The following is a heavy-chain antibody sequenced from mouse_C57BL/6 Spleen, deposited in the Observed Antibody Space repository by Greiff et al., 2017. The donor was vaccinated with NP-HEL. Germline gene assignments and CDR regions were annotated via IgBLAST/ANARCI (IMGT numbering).Heavy chain of an antibody. CDR2: IDPSDSYT. D-gene: IGHD2-5*01. CDR1: GYTFTSYW. Sequence: QVQLQQPGAELVKPGASVKLSCKASGYTFTSYWLQWVKQRPGQGLEWIGEIDPSDSYTNYNQKFKGKATLTVDTSSSTAYMQLSSLTSEDSAVYYCARSYYSNYVPLMDYWGQGTSVTVSS. J-gene: IGHJ4*01. CDR3: ARSYYSNYVPLMDY. V-gene: IGHV1-50*01.